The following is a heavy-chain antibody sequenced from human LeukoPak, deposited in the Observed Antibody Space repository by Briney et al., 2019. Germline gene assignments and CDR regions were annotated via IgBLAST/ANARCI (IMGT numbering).Heavy chain of an antibody. V-gene: IGHV5-51*01. D-gene: IGHD2-8*01. CDR1: GYSFTSYW. Sequence: GASLQISCKGSGYSFTSYWIGWVRQLPGKGLEWMGIIYPGDSDTRYSPSFQGQVTISADKSISTAYLQWSSLKASDTAMYYCARALDGVWFDPWGQGTLVTVSS. J-gene: IGHJ5*02. CDR2: IYPGDSDT. CDR3: ARALDGVWFDP.